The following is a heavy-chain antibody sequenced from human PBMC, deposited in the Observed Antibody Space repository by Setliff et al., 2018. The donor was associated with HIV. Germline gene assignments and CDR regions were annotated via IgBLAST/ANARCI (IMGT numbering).Heavy chain of an antibody. J-gene: IGHJ6*02. CDR3: ARGDGYRGNDAYYDSGMDV. V-gene: IGHV4-4*02. D-gene: IGHD5-12*01. Sequence: SETLSLTCAVSGGSISSTNWWSWVRQPPGKGLEWIGEISHSGSTNYNPSLKSRVTISVDRSKNQFSLKVTSVTAADRAVYYCARGDGYRGNDAYYDSGMDVWGQGITVTVSS. CDR1: GGSISSTNW. CDR2: ISHSGST.